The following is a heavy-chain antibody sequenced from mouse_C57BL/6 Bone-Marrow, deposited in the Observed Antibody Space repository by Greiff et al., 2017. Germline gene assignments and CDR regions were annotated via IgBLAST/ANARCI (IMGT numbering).Heavy chain of an antibody. D-gene: IGHD1-1*01. CDR1: GYSITSGYY. V-gene: IGHV3-6*01. J-gene: IGHJ3*01. Sequence: DVKLQESGPGLVKPSQSLSLTCSVTGYSITSGYYWNWIRQFPGNKLEWMGYISYDGSNNYNPSLKNRISITRDTSKNQFFLKLNSVTTEDTATYYCAREGSSISWFAYWGQGTLVTVSA. CDR3: AREGSSISWFAY. CDR2: ISYDGSN.